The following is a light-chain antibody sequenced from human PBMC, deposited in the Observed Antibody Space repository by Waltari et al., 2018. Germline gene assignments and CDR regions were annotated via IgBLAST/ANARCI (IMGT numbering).Light chain of an antibody. CDR1: SNAVGGYNY. CDR2: DVT. CDR3: CSYAGTYIVV. V-gene: IGLV2-11*01. Sequence: QSALAQPRSVSGSPGQSVTISCAGTSNAVGGYNYVSWYQQYPGKAPKCMISDVTKRPSGVPNRCAGSKSGNAASLTISGLQADDEADYYCCSYAGTYIVVFGGGTKLTVL. J-gene: IGLJ2*01.